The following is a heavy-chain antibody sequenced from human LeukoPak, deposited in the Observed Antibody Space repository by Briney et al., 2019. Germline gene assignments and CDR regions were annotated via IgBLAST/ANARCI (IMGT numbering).Heavy chain of an antibody. V-gene: IGHV1-18*01. CDR1: GYTFTSYG. CDR3: ARSYYGSDEGYYGMDV. D-gene: IGHD3-10*01. J-gene: IGHJ6*02. CDR2: ITAYDDNT. Sequence: ASVKVSCKASGYTFTSYGISWVRQAPGQGLEWMGWITAYDDNTNYAQKLQGRVTMTTDTSTSTAYMELRSLRSDGTAVYYCARSYYGSDEGYYGMDVWGQGTTVTVSS.